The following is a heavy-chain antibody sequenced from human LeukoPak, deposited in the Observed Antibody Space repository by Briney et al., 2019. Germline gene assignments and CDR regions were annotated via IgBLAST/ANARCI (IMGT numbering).Heavy chain of an antibody. CDR2: ISYDGNTE. V-gene: IGHV3-30-3*01. CDR3: ARDQRHFDY. D-gene: IGHD6-25*01. CDR1: GFIFNSYA. Sequence: GGSLRLSCAASGFIFNSYAMHWVRQAPGKGLEWVAVISYDGNTEYYADSVKGRFTISRNNAKNSLYLQMNSLRAEDTAVYYCARDQRHFDYWGREPWSPSPQ. J-gene: IGHJ4*02.